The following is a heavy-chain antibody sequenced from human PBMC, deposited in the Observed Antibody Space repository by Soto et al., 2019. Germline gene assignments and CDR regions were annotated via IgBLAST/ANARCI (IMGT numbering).Heavy chain of an antibody. V-gene: IGHV3-48*02. Sequence: EVQLVESGGGLVQPGGSLRLSCAASGFTFSSYSMNWVRQAPGKGLEWVSYISSSSSTIYYADPVKGRFPISRDNAKNSLYLQMSSLRDEDTAVYYCARAPIYSSAPPHYFGQGTLVTVSS. CDR2: ISSSSSTI. CDR3: ARAPIYSSAPPHY. D-gene: IGHD5-18*01. CDR1: GFTFSSYS. J-gene: IGHJ4*02.